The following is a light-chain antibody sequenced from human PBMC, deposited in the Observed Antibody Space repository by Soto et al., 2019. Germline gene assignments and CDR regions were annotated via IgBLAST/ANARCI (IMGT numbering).Light chain of an antibody. V-gene: IGKV1-33*01. Sequence: DIQMTQSPSSLSASVGDRVTITCQASQDISNYLNWYQQKPGKAPKLLIYDASNLETGVPSRFSGSGSRTDFTFTISSLQPEDVATYYCQQYDNLPLTFGRGTKLEIK. J-gene: IGKJ2*01. CDR3: QQYDNLPLT. CDR2: DAS. CDR1: QDISNY.